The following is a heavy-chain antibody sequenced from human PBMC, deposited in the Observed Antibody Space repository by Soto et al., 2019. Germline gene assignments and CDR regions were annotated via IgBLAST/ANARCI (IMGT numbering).Heavy chain of an antibody. CDR1: GGSINSYW. Sequence: SETLSLTCSVSGGSINSYWWSWIRQPAGKGLEWIGRVYPSGTTDYNPSLNSRATMSVDKSKNQFSLKLSSVTAADTAVYYCARRIAAAGIYVGHHWGQGTLVTVSS. J-gene: IGHJ5*02. V-gene: IGHV4-4*07. D-gene: IGHD6-13*01. CDR2: VYPSGTT. CDR3: ARRIAAAGIYVGHH.